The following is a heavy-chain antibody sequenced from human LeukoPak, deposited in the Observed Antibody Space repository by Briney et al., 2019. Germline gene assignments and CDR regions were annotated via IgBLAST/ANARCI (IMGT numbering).Heavy chain of an antibody. CDR2: INHSGST. CDR1: GGSFSGYY. V-gene: IGHV4-34*01. D-gene: IGHD6-13*01. Sequence: SETLSLTCAVYGGSFSGYYWSWIRQPPGKGLEWIGEINHSGSTNYNPSLKSRVTISVDTSKNQFSLKLSSVTAADTAVYYCARQTAGIALDYWGQGTLVTVSS. CDR3: ARQTAGIALDY. J-gene: IGHJ4*02.